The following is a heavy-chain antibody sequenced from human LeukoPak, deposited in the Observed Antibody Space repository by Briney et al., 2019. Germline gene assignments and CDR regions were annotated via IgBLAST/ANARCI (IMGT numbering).Heavy chain of an antibody. V-gene: IGHV1-46*01. J-gene: IGHJ5*02. Sequence: ASVKVSCKASGYTFTSYYMHWVRQAPGQGLEWMGIINPSGGSTSYAQKFQGRVTMTRDTSTSTVYMELSSLRSEDTAVYYCAKDGRSSSWRRKFWGFDPWGQGTLVTVSS. CDR2: INPSGGST. CDR3: AKDGRSSSWRRKFWGFDP. CDR1: GYTFTSYY. D-gene: IGHD6-13*01.